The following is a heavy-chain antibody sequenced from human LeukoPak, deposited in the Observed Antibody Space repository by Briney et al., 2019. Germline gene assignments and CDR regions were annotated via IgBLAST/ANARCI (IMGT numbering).Heavy chain of an antibody. V-gene: IGHV6-1*01. CDR2: TYYRSKWYN. J-gene: IGHJ4*02. CDR1: GDSVSSNSAA. CDR3: ARDFLSGSIQLWTGYDY. D-gene: IGHD5-18*01. Sequence: SQTLSLTCAISGDSVSSNSAAWSWIRQSPSRGLEWLGRTYYRSKWYNDYAVSVKSRITINPDTSKNQFSLQLNSVTPEDTAVYYCARDFLSGSIQLWTGYDYWGQGTLVTVSS.